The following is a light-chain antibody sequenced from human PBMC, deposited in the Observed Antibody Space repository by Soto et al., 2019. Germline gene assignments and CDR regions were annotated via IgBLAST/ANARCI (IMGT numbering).Light chain of an antibody. CDR3: QQSYSTPLT. CDR2: DAS. V-gene: IGKV1-5*01. Sequence: IQMTQSPSTLSASVGDTVTITCRASQSISVSLAWYQQKPGKAPNLLIYDASTLQGGVPSRFSGSGSGTEFTLTVTSLQPEDFATYYCQQSYSTPLTFGGGTKVDIK. CDR1: QSISVS. J-gene: IGKJ4*01.